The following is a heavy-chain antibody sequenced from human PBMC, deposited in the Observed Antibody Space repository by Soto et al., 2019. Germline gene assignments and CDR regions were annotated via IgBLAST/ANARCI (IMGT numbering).Heavy chain of an antibody. Sequence: ASVKVSCKASGYTFTSYSMHWVRQAPGQRLEWMGWINAGNGNTKYSQKFQGRVTITRDTSASTAYMELSSLRSEDTAVYYCARVDTAMVADYWGQGTLVTVSS. CDR2: INAGNGNT. CDR3: ARVDTAMVADY. D-gene: IGHD5-18*01. CDR1: GYTFTSYS. J-gene: IGHJ4*02. V-gene: IGHV1-3*01.